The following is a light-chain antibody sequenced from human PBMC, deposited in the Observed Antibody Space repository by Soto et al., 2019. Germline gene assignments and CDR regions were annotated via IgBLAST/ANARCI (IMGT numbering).Light chain of an antibody. Sequence: DILMTQSPSSLSSSVGDGVTITCRASQSISSYLNWYQQKPGKAPKLLIYAASSLQSGVPSRFSGSGSGTDFTLTISSLQPEDFATYYCQQSYSTPPTFGQGTKVDIK. CDR1: QSISSY. CDR2: AAS. CDR3: QQSYSTPPT. J-gene: IGKJ1*01. V-gene: IGKV1-39*01.